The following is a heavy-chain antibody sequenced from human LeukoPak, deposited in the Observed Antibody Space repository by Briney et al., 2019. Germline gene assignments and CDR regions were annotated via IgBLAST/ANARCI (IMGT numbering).Heavy chain of an antibody. Sequence: GGSLRLSCAASGCTFPNAWMSWLRQAPGKGLEWVGHIKSRTDGGTTDYAAPVKGRFTISRDDSENTLYLQMNSLKTEDTAVYYCATPGRIPEAANWFDPWGQGTLVTVSS. D-gene: IGHD6-13*01. CDR2: IKSRTDGGTT. CDR3: ATPGRIPEAANWFDP. CDR1: GCTFPNAW. J-gene: IGHJ5*02. V-gene: IGHV3-15*01.